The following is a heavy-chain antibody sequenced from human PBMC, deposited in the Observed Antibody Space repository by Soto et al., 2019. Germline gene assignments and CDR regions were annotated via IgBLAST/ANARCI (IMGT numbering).Heavy chain of an antibody. J-gene: IGHJ5*02. Sequence: QVQLVQSGAEVKEPGSSVNVSCKTSGATFGNTAVTWVRQAPGQGLEWIGWIVPLFGTANYAQKFRGRVTITADEATSTAYMELSSLRTDDTAVYYCARDGDPGYSFWSGPLGGGRFDPWGQGTLVTVSS. V-gene: IGHV1-69*12. CDR3: ARDGDPGYSFWSGPLGGGRFDP. CDR1: GATFGNTA. CDR2: IVPLFGTA. D-gene: IGHD3-3*01.